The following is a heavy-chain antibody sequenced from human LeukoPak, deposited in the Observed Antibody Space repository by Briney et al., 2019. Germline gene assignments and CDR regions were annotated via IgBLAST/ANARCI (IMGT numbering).Heavy chain of an antibody. Sequence: GGSLRLSCAASGFTFSSYWMSWVRQAPGKGLEWLSYISGSASSIYYADSVKGRFTISRDNAKNSLYLQMNSLRAEDTAVYYCARAEHCSRTSCSDAFDIWGQGTVVTVSS. J-gene: IGHJ3*02. CDR1: GFTFSSYW. CDR3: ARAEHCSRTSCSDAFDI. V-gene: IGHV3-48*04. CDR2: ISGSASSI. D-gene: IGHD2-2*01.